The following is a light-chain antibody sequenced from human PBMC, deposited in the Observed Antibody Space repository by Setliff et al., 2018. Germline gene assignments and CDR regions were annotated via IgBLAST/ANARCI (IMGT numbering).Light chain of an antibody. J-gene: IGLJ3*02. CDR1: TSDIGAWDY. CDR3: ASYTSNVPVGLM. CDR2: GVS. Sequence: QSVLTQPASVSGSPGQSVTISCTGTTSDIGAWDYVSWYQQHPDKAPKLMIYGVSDRPSGVSDRFSGSKSANTASLTISGLQADDEADYYCASYTSNVPVGLMFGGGTKVTVL. V-gene: IGLV2-14*01.